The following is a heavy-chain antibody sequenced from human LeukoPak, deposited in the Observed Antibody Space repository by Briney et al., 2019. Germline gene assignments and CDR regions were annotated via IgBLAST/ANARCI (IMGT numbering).Heavy chain of an antibody. CDR2: FDPEDGET. J-gene: IGHJ4*02. CDR3: ATRSLWFGESAVFDY. D-gene: IGHD3-10*01. CDR1: GYTLTELS. Sequence: GASVKVSCKVSGYTLTELSMHWVRQAPGKGLEWMGGFDPEDGETIYAQKFQGRVTMTEDTSTDTAHMELSSLRSEDTAVYYCATRSLWFGESAVFDYWGQGTLVTVSS. V-gene: IGHV1-24*01.